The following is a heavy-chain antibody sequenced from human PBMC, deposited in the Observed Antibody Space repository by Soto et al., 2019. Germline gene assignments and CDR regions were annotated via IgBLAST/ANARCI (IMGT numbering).Heavy chain of an antibody. CDR3: ARDLNGWVNDYVWGSYRPYYFDY. V-gene: IGHV3-21*01. CDR2: ISSSSSYI. Sequence: GGSLRLSCAASGFTFSSYSMNWVRQAPGKGLEWVSSISSSSSYIYYADSVKGRFTISRDNAKNSLYLQMNSLRAEDTAVYYCARDLNGWVNDYVWGSYRPYYFDYWGQGTLVTVSS. J-gene: IGHJ4*02. D-gene: IGHD3-16*02. CDR1: GFTFSSYS.